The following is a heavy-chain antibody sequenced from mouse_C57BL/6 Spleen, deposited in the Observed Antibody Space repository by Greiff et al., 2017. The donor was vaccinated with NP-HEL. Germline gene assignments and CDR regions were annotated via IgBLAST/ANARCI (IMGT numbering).Heavy chain of an antibody. D-gene: IGHD2-10*01. Sequence: VQLQESGAELVKPGASVKISCKASGYAFSSYWMNWVKQRPGKGLEWIGQIYPGDGDTNYNGKFKGKATLNADKSSSTAYMQLSRLTSEDSAVYGCARSTPYYGNYGYAWFADWGQGTLVTVSA. V-gene: IGHV1-80*01. CDR3: ARSTPYYGNYGYAWFAD. CDR2: IYPGDGDT. CDR1: GYAFSSYW. J-gene: IGHJ3*01.